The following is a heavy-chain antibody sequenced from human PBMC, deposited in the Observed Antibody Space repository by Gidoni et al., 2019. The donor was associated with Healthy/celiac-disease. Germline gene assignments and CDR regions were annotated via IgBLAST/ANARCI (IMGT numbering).Heavy chain of an antibody. CDR3: AKDRVTTSDY. D-gene: IGHD4-17*01. CDR1: GFTFSSYG. Sequence: QVQLVESGGGVVQPGRSLSLSCAASGFTFSSYGMPWVRQAPGKGLEWVAVISYDGSNKYYADSGKGRFTISRDNSKNTLYLQMNSLRAEDTAVYYCAKDRVTTSDYWGQGTLVTVSS. J-gene: IGHJ4*02. V-gene: IGHV3-30*18. CDR2: ISYDGSNK.